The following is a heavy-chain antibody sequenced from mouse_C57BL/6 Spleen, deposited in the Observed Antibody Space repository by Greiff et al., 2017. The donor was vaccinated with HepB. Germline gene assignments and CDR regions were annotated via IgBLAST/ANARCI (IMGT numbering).Heavy chain of an antibody. CDR1: GFTFSDYG. D-gene: IGHD2-1*01. V-gene: IGHV5-17*01. J-gene: IGHJ4*01. Sequence: EVNLVESGGGLVKPGGSLKLSCAASGFTFSDYGMHWVRQAPEKGLEWVAYISSGSSTIYYADTVKGRFTISRDNAKNTLFLQMTSLRSEDTAMYYCARGGNYVAMDYWGQGTSVTVSS. CDR3: ARGGNYVAMDY. CDR2: ISSGSSTI.